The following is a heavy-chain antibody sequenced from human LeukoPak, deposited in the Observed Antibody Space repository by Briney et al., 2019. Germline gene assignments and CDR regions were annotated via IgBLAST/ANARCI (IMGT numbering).Heavy chain of an antibody. CDR2: IYPANSDT. CDR1: GYSFTYYW. J-gene: IGHJ4*02. V-gene: IGHV5-51*01. Sequence: ESLNTSCKGSGYSFTYYWIGWVRQMPGKGLEWMGIIYPANSDTRYSPSFQGQVTISADKSTSTAYLQWSSLKASDTAMYYCARQDGRALYYFDYWGQGTLVTVSS. CDR3: ARQDGRALYYFDY. D-gene: IGHD5-24*01.